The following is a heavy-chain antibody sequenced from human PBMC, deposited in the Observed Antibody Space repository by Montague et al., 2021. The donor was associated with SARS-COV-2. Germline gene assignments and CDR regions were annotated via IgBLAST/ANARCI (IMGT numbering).Heavy chain of an antibody. Sequence: SETLSLTSTLSGDPVSHDFWTWIRQPPGKGLEWIGYVYYGRSSSYNPSLRGRVSIAVDTSKNQFSLRLSTVTAADTAIYYCVRDPAPSGSGTFYDYWGQGTLVAVSS. V-gene: IGHV4-59*02. D-gene: IGHD1-26*01. CDR2: VYYGRSS. CDR3: VRDPAPSGSGTFYDY. J-gene: IGHJ4*02. CDR1: GDPVSHDF.